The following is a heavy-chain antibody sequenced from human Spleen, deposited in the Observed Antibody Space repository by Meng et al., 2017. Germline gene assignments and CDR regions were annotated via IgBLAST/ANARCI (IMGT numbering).Heavy chain of an antibody. D-gene: IGHD3-22*01. V-gene: IGHV4-61*01. CDR3: ARSNYYDSSGYYYWYFDL. Sequence: QVQLQDSGPGLVRPSETLSLSCTVSGDSVSTDRHYWSWIRQPPGKGLEWIGYIYNSGSTNYNPSLRSRVTISVDTSKNQFSLKLTSVTAADTAVYYCARSNYYDSSGYYYWYFDLWGRGTLVTVSS. CDR1: GDSVSTDRHY. CDR2: IYNSGST. J-gene: IGHJ2*01.